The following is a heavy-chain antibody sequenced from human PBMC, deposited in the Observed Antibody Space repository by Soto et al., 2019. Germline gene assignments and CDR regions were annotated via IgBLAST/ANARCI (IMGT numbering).Heavy chain of an antibody. J-gene: IGHJ4*02. Sequence: QITLKESGPTLVKPTQTLTLTCTFSGFSLSSSGLGVGWIRQPPGKALEWLALIYWDDEKRYRPSLKSKPTIPXXTSKNQVVRTMTNMDPVDTATYYWAHTTGDGFFDSWGQGTLVTVSS. CDR2: IYWDDEK. V-gene: IGHV2-5*02. D-gene: IGHD1-1*01. CDR3: AHTTGDGFFDS. CDR1: GFSLSSSGLG.